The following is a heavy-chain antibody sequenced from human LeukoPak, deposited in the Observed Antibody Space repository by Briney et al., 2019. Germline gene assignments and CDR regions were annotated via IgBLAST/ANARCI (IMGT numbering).Heavy chain of an antibody. D-gene: IGHD2-21*02. CDR1: GGSISSSSYY. Sequence: SETLSPTCTVSGGSISSSSYYWGWIRQPPGKGLEWIGSIYYSGSTYYNPSLKSRVTISVDTSKNQFSLKLNSVTAADTAVYYCARMGSCGGDCYSGYWGQGTLVTVSS. V-gene: IGHV4-39*07. CDR3: ARMGSCGGDCYSGY. J-gene: IGHJ4*02. CDR2: IYYSGST.